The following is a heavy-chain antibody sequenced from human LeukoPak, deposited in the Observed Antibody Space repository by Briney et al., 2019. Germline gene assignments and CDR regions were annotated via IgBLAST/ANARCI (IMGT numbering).Heavy chain of an antibody. V-gene: IGHV4-59*12. Sequence: PSETLSLTCTVSGGSISSYYWSWIRQPPGKGLEWIGYIYYSGSTNYNPSLKSRVTISVDTSKNQFSLKLSSVTAADTAVYYCARGVAAAGTFSFDYWGQGTLVTVSS. CDR2: IYYSGST. CDR3: ARGVAAAGTFSFDY. D-gene: IGHD6-13*01. CDR1: GGSISSYY. J-gene: IGHJ4*02.